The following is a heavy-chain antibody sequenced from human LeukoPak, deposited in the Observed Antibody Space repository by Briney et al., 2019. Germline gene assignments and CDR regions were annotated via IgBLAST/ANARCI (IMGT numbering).Heavy chain of an antibody. V-gene: IGHV3-74*01. CDR3: ARDRDGMDV. Sequence: PGGSLRLSCAASGFTFSSYWMHWVRQAPGKGLVWVSRISGDESSTSYADSVKGRFTISRDNAKNTLFLQMNSLRAEDTAVYYCARDRDGMDVWGQGTTVTVSS. CDR1: GFTFSSYW. J-gene: IGHJ6*02. CDR2: ISGDESST. D-gene: IGHD3-10*01.